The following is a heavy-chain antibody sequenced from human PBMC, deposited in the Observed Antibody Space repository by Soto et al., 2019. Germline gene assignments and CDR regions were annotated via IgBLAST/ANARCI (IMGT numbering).Heavy chain of an antibody. CDR2: IDPSGTT. CDR3: ASLGRNYYNGMDV. J-gene: IGHJ6*02. CDR1: GASIRTYF. Sequence: QVQLQESGPGLVKPSETLSLTCTVSGASIRTYFWTWIRQSAGEGLEWLGRIDPSGTTTSNPSLKRRLTMSLDTSTNQFSLTWTSVTAADTAVYFCASLGRNYYNGMDVWGQGTTVIVSS. V-gene: IGHV4-4*07.